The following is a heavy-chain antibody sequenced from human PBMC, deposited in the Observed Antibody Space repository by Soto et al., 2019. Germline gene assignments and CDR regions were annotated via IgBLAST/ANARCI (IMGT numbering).Heavy chain of an antibody. J-gene: IGHJ6*02. V-gene: IGHV1-69*12. CDR2: KIPTFGIP. Sequence: QVQLVQSGAEVKKPGSSVKVSCKASGGTFSRYSITWVRRAPGHGLEGIGGKIPTFGIPTYAQKFQGRVTFTADESTSTAYMEVRSLRSDDTAVYYCAREDRDRETGLVPAAIDGMDVWGQGTTVTVSS. D-gene: IGHD2-2*01. CDR3: AREDRDRETGLVPAAIDGMDV. CDR1: GGTFSRYS.